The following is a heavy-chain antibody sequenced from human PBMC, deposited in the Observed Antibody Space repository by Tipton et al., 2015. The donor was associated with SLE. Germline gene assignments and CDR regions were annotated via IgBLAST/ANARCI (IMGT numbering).Heavy chain of an antibody. CDR2: ISGDSTAT. Sequence: SLRLSCAASGFTFSPCSMIWFRQAPGKGLEFVSSISGDSTATNYADSVKGRFTISRDNTKNTLYLQMNILRVEDTAVYYCARNRVTMIVVVPEWFDPWGQGTLVTVSS. D-gene: IGHD3-22*01. J-gene: IGHJ5*02. V-gene: IGHV3-23*01. CDR3: ARNRVTMIVVVPEWFDP. CDR1: GFTFSPCS.